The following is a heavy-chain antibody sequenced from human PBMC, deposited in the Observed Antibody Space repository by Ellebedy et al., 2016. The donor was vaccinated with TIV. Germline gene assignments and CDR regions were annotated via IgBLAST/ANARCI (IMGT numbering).Heavy chain of an antibody. D-gene: IGHD3-22*01. Sequence: GGSLRLSCAASGFTFRNFAMTWVRQAPGKGLEWVSSISSSGVSTDYADSVRGRDTISRDNSKNTLYLQMNSLRADDSAVYYCAKLDSSGYYYGRFDYWGQGTLVTVSS. CDR3: AKLDSSGYYYGRFDY. CDR2: ISSSGVST. J-gene: IGHJ4*02. V-gene: IGHV3-23*01. CDR1: GFTFRNFA.